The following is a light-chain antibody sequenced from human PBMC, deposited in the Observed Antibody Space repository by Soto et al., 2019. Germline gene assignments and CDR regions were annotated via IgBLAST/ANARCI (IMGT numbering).Light chain of an antibody. V-gene: IGLV2-14*01. CDR2: DVT. J-gene: IGLJ1*01. CDR1: KNDVGGYNY. Sequence: QSALTQPASVSWSPGQSITISCTGTKNDVGGYNYVYWHQQHPGKAPKLMFYDVTNRPSGVSDRFSGSKSGNTASLTISGLQAEDEADYYCSSYTSSSTYVFGAGTKVTVL. CDR3: SSYTSSSTYV.